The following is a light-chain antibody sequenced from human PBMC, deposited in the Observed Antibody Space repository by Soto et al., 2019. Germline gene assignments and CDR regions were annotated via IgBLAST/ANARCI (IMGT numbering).Light chain of an antibody. Sequence: QSVLTQPPSVSGDPGQRVTISCTGSSSNIGAGYDVHWYQQLPGTAPKLLIYGNINRPSGVPDRFSGSKSGTSASLAITGLQAEDEADYYCQSYDSSLSGYVVFGGGTKLTVL. J-gene: IGLJ2*01. V-gene: IGLV1-40*01. CDR2: GNI. CDR1: SSNIGAGYD. CDR3: QSYDSSLSGYVV.